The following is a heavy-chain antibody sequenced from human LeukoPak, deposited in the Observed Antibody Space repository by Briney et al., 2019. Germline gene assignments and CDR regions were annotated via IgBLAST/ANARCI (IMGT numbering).Heavy chain of an antibody. CDR3: VILVSDSGTFDY. CDR2: IYYTGST. J-gene: IGHJ4*02. V-gene: IGHV4-59*08. D-gene: IGHD1-7*01. CDR1: GGSISSDY. Sequence: SETLSLTCTVSGGSISSDYWSWIRQPPGKGLEWIGHIYYTGSTNYNPSLKSRVTMSLDTSKNQFSLKLSSVTAADTAMYYCVILVSDSGTFDYWGQGTLVTVSS.